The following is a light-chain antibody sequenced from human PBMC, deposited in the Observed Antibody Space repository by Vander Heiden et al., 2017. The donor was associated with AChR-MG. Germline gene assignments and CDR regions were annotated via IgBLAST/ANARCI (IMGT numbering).Light chain of an antibody. Sequence: IVLTQSPGTLSLSPGERATLSCRASQSVSSSYLAWYQQKPGQAPRLLIYGASSRATGIPDRFSGSGSGTDFTLTISRLEPEDLAVYYCQQYGSSPQTFGQGTKVEIK. CDR1: QSVSSSY. CDR3: QQYGSSPQT. J-gene: IGKJ1*01. CDR2: GAS. V-gene: IGKV3-20*01.